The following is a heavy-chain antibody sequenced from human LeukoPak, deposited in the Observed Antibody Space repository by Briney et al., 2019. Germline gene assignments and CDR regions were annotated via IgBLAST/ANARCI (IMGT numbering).Heavy chain of an antibody. V-gene: IGHV3-43*02. CDR1: GLTFDDYA. CDR3: AKDNTRFGGNSNGYFDY. CDR2: ISGDGDTT. D-gene: IGHD4-23*01. J-gene: IGHJ4*02. Sequence: GGPLRLSCAVSGLTFDDYAIHWVRRAPGKGLEWVSLISGDGDTTYYADSVQGRFTISRDNNKNSLYLQMDSLRTDDTAFYCCAKDNTRFGGNSNGYFDYWGQGTLVTVFS.